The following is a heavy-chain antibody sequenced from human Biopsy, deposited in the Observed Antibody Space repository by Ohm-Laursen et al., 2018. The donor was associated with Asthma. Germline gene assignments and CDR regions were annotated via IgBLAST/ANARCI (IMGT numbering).Heavy chain of an antibody. D-gene: IGHD6-13*01. V-gene: IGHV4-39*01. CDR1: SGSGGYMRSGNYY. CDR2: IYYSGTT. J-gene: IGHJ6*02. Sequence: GTLSLTCILSSGSGGYMRSGNYYWGWIRQPPGKGLEWIGSIYYSGTTYYNPSLEGRVPGSADRSKNQFSLKLTSVTAADTAVYYCVRGSSSWHHGPFHYYYGLDVWGQGTTATVSS. CDR3: VRGSSSWHHGPFHYYYGLDV.